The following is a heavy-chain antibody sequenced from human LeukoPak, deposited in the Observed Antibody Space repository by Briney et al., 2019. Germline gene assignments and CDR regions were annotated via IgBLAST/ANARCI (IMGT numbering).Heavy chain of an antibody. CDR3: ARVWVDAPYYDILTGYFPFDP. CDR1: GGSISSYY. J-gene: IGHJ5*02. D-gene: IGHD3-9*01. Sequence: SETLSLTCTVSGGSISSYYWSWIRQPPGKGLEWIGYIYYSGSTNYNPSLKSRVTISVDTSKNQFSLQLNSVTPEDTAVYYCARVWVDAPYYDILTGYFPFDPWGQGTLVTVSS. CDR2: IYYSGST. V-gene: IGHV4-59*12.